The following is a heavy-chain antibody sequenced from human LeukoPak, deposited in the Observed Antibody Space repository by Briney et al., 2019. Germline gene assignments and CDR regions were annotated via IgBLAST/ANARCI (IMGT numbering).Heavy chain of an antibody. CDR2: INDSGTI. J-gene: IGHJ6*03. Sequence: PSETLSLSCAVYGGSFSHLYWSWIRQPPGKGLEWIGEINDSGTINYNPSLLSRVTISLDRSNNQFSLRLSSLTATDTAVYYCARRWNYGRNYYIDVWGEGGTVSVSS. CDR3: ARRWNYGRNYYIDV. V-gene: IGHV4-34*01. CDR1: GGSFSHLY. D-gene: IGHD1-7*01.